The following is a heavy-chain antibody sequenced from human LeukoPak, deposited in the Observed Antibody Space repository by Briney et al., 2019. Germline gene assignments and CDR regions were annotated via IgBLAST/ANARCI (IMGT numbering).Heavy chain of an antibody. Sequence: PGGSLRLSCVASGFTFSSYAMSWVRLAPGKGLEWVSAISGSGGSTYYADSVKGRFTISRDNSKNTLYLQMNSLRAEDTAVYYCAKKGYYDGSGYYMYYFDHWGQGTLVTVSS. D-gene: IGHD3-22*01. CDR2: ISGSGGST. J-gene: IGHJ4*02. CDR1: GFTFSSYA. CDR3: AKKGYYDGSGYYMYYFDH. V-gene: IGHV3-23*01.